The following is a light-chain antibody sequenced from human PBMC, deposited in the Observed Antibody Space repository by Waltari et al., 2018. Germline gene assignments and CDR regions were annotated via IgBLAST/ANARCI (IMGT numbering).Light chain of an antibody. CDR3: QQYYSSPTT. V-gene: IGKV4-1*01. CDR2: WAS. Sequence: IVMTQSPDSLAVSLGERATINCKSSRSVLYTSNNKNYLAWYQQKPGQPPKLLIYWASTLGSGVPDRFSGSGSGTDFTLTISSLQAEDVAVYSCQQYYSSPTTFGQGTKVEIK. J-gene: IGKJ1*01. CDR1: RSVLYTSNNKNY.